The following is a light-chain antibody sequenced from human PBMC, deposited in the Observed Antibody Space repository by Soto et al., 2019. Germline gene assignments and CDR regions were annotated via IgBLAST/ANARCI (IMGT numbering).Light chain of an antibody. J-gene: IGKJ1*01. CDR1: QSVSDNS. CDR2: GAS. V-gene: IGKV3-20*01. Sequence: EIVLTQSPGTLSLSPGERATLSCGASQSVSDNSLAWYQQKVGRAPRALIYGASNRATGIPDRFSGGGSGTDFTLTITRLEPEDFAVYYCQQYGTSWRFGQGTKVDIK. CDR3: QQYGTSWR.